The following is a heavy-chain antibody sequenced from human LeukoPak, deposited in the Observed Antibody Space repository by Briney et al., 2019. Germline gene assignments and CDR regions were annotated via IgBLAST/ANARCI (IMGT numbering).Heavy chain of an antibody. CDR3: ARSSSSSSWMAYYYYYMDV. D-gene: IGHD6-13*01. Sequence: ASVKVSCKVSGYTLTELSMHWVRQAPGKGLEWMGGFDPEDGETIYAQKFQGRVTMTEDTSTDTAYMELSSLRSDDTAVYYCARSSSSSSWMAYYYYYMDVWGKGTTVTVSS. J-gene: IGHJ6*03. CDR2: FDPEDGET. V-gene: IGHV1-24*01. CDR1: GYTLTELS.